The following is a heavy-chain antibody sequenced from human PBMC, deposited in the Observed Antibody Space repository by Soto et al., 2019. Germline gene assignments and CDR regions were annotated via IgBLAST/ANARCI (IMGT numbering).Heavy chain of an antibody. Sequence: PSETLSLTCTVSGGSISSGGYYWSWIRQHPGKGLEWIGYIYYSGSTYYNPSLKSRVTISVDTSKNQFSLKLSSVTAADTAVYYCARAWGVSYSSSWHYFDYWGQGTLVTVSS. CDR1: GGSISSGGYY. J-gene: IGHJ4*02. V-gene: IGHV4-31*03. CDR2: IYYSGST. D-gene: IGHD6-13*01. CDR3: ARAWGVSYSSSWHYFDY.